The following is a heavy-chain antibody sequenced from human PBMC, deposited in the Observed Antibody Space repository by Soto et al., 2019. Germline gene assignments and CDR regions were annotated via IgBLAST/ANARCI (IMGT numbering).Heavy chain of an antibody. CDR2: INHSGST. CDR1: GGSFSGYY. Sequence: ASETLSLTCAVYGGSFSGYYWSWIRQPPGRGLEWIGEINHSGSTNYNPSLKSRVTISVDTSKNQFSLKLSSVTAADTAVYYCASQYSSSWYYFDYWGQGTLVTVSS. CDR3: ASQYSSSWYYFDY. V-gene: IGHV4-34*01. D-gene: IGHD6-13*01. J-gene: IGHJ4*02.